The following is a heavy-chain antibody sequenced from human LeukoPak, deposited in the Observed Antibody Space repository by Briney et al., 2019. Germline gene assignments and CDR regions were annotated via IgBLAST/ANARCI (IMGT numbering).Heavy chain of an antibody. Sequence: GGSLRLSCAASGFTFSNYWMHWVCQAPGKGLLWVSRLNSDGSITNYADSVKGRFTISRDNDKNTLYLQMNSLRAEDTAVYYCARDKILGATHFDYWGQGTLVTVSS. CDR2: LNSDGSIT. CDR1: GFTFSNYW. J-gene: IGHJ4*02. D-gene: IGHD1-26*01. V-gene: IGHV3-74*01. CDR3: ARDKILGATHFDY.